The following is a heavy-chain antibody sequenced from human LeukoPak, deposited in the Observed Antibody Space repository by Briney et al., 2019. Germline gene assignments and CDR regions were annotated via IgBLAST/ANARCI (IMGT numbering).Heavy chain of an antibody. CDR2: ISGSGGST. CDR1: GFTFSTFA. CDR3: AKKTRIVVVPAAILY. V-gene: IGHV3-23*01. D-gene: IGHD2-2*02. Sequence: GGSLRLSCVASGFTFSTFAMNWVRQAPGKGLEWVSAISGSGGSTYYADSVKGRFTISRDNSKNTLYLQMNSLRAEDTAVYYCAKKTRIVVVPAAILYWGQGTLVTVSS. J-gene: IGHJ4*02.